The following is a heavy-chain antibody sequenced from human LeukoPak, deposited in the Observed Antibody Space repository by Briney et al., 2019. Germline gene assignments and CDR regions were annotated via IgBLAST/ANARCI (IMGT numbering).Heavy chain of an antibody. V-gene: IGHV3-53*01. D-gene: IGHD6-19*01. CDR3: AKDHRSGWYQNFDY. CDR1: GLAVSNNY. CDR2: IHTGGDT. J-gene: IGHJ4*02. Sequence: SGGSLRLSCAASGLAVSNNYMTWVRQAPGKGLEWVSVIHTGGDTYYPDSVQGRFTISRDSSKNTLHLQMNSLRAEDTAVYYCAKDHRSGWYQNFDYWGQGTLVTVSS.